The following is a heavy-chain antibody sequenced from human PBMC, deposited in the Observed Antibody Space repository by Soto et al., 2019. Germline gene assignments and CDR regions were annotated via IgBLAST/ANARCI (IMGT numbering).Heavy chain of an antibody. Sequence: EVQLVESGGGLVHPGGSLRLSCAASGFIFSSYTMTWVRQAPGKGLEWVSFISHSSTTMYYADSVKGRFTISRDNAKNSLYLKRNSLREEGTAVYYCARPRPIVAAGSSGGGVFYGMDVWGQGTTVTVSS. J-gene: IGHJ6*02. CDR1: GFIFSSYT. CDR3: ARPRPIVAAGSSGGGVFYGMDV. V-gene: IGHV3-48*02. CDR2: ISHSSTTM. D-gene: IGHD1-26*01.